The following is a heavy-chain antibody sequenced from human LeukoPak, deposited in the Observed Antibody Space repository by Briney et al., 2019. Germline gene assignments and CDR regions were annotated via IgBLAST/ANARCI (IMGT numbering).Heavy chain of an antibody. CDR2: ISGSGGST. J-gene: IGHJ4*02. D-gene: IGHD2-15*01. Sequence: GGSLRLSCAASGFTFSSYAMSWVRQAPGKGPEWVSAISGSGGSTYYADSVKGRFTISRDNSKNTLYLQMNSLRAEDTAVYYCARHLTAVAASPVFDYWGQGTLVTVSS. CDR1: GFTFSSYA. CDR3: ARHLTAVAASPVFDY. V-gene: IGHV3-23*01.